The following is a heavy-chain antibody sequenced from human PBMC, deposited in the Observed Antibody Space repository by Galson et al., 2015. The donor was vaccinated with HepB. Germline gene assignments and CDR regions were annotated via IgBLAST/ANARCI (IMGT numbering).Heavy chain of an antibody. V-gene: IGHV4-61*02. CDR1: GGSISSGHYY. D-gene: IGHD3/OR15-3a*01. CDR3: ARDDFWGSRAFDI. CDR2: IYISGST. J-gene: IGHJ3*02. Sequence: TLSLTCTVSGGSISSGHYYWSWMRQPAGKGVEWIGRIYISGSTKYNPSLESRVTISVDTSKNLFSLKMRSVTAADTAVYYCARDDFWGSRAFDIWGQGIMVTVSS.